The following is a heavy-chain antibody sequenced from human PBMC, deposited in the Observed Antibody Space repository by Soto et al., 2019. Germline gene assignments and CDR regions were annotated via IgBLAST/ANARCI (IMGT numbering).Heavy chain of an antibody. Sequence: SETLSLTCGVSGGSLSGYYWSWVRQSPGKGLEWIGDINHTGDTNSSPSLKTRVIISLDTSKTQFSLHLTSVTAADTALYFCAREVGYSGAASRNLYFDSWGPGTLVTVSS. D-gene: IGHD2-21*01. CDR1: GGSLSGYY. CDR3: AREVGYSGAASRNLYFDS. V-gene: IGHV4-34*01. CDR2: INHTGDT. J-gene: IGHJ4*02.